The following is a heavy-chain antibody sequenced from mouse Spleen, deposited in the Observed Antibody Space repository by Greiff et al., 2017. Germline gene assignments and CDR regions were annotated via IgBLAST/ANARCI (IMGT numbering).Heavy chain of an antibody. CDR2: INPSSGYT. CDR1: GYTFTSYT. CDR3: ARPYYDGSYDWYFDV. J-gene: IGHJ1*01. D-gene: IGHD1-1*01. Sequence: VKLQESGAELARPGASVKMSCKASGYTFTSYTMHWVKQRPGQGLEWIGYINPSSGYTKYNQKFKDKATLTADKSSSTAYMQLSSLTSEDSAVYYCARPYYDGSYDWYFDVWGAGTTVTVSS. V-gene: IGHV1-4*01.